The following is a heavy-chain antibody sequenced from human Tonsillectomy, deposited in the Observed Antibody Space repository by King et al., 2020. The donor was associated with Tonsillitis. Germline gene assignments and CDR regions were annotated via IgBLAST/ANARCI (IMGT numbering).Heavy chain of an antibody. CDR3: AKRDVAIDYYYYGMDV. D-gene: IGHD2-21*02. CDR2: ISYDGSNK. Sequence: VQLVESGGGVVQPGRSLRLSCAASGFTFSSYAMHWVRQAPGKGLEWVAVISYDGSNKYYADSVKGRFTISSDNSKNKLYLQMNSLRTEDTAVYYCAKRDVAIDYYYYGMDVWGQGTTVTVSS. V-gene: IGHV3-30-3*02. CDR1: GFTFSSYA. J-gene: IGHJ6*02.